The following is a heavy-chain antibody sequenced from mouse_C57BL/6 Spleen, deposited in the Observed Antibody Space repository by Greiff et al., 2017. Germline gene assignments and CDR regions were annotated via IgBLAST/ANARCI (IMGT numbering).Heavy chain of an antibody. J-gene: IGHJ4*01. V-gene: IGHV14-4*01. CDR1: GFNIKDDY. CDR3: TWRLRAMDY. D-gene: IGHD2-2*01. Sequence: VQLQQSGAELVRPGASVKLSCTASGFNIKDDYMHWVKQRPEQGLEWIGWIDPENGDTEYASKFQGKATISADTTSNTAYLQLSSLTSEDTAVYDCTWRLRAMDYWGQGTSVTVSS. CDR2: IDPENGDT.